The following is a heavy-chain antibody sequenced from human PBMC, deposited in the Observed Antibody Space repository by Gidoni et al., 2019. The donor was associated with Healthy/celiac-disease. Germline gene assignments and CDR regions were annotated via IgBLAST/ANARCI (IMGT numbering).Heavy chain of an antibody. Sequence: QVQLQESGPGLVKPSETLSLTCTVSGGSISSYYWSWIRQPPGKGLEWIGYIYYSGSTNYNPSLKSRVTISVDTSKNQFSLKLSSVTAADTAVYYCARQYSGSYIYWGQGTLVTVSS. CDR3: ARQYSGSYIY. CDR1: GGSISSYY. D-gene: IGHD1-26*01. CDR2: IYYSGST. J-gene: IGHJ4*02. V-gene: IGHV4-59*08.